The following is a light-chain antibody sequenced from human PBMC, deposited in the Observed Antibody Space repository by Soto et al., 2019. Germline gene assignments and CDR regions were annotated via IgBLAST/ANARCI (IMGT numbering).Light chain of an antibody. CDR1: SGSVSTTYY. V-gene: IGLV8-61*01. CDR3: MLYMGGGLVV. Sequence: QTVVTQEPSFSVSPGGTVTLTCGLTSGSVSTTYYPSWYQQTPGQAPRTLIYSTNIRSSGVPDRFSGSILGNKAALTIAGANADDESDYHCMLYMGGGLVVFGGGTKLTVL. CDR2: STN. J-gene: IGLJ2*01.